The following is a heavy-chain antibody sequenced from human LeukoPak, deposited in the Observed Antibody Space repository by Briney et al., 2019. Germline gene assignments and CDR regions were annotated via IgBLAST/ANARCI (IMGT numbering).Heavy chain of an antibody. CDR2: IWYDGSNK. D-gene: IGHD6-13*01. J-gene: IGHJ6*02. CDR1: GFTFSSYG. CDR3: ARDQIIAAAGYYYYYGMDV. Sequence: GGSLRLSCAAAGFTFSSYGMHWVRQAPGKGLEGVAVIWYDGSNKYYADSVKGRFTISRDNSKNTLYLQMNNLRAEDTAVYYCARDQIIAAAGYYYYYGMDVWGQGTTVTVSS. V-gene: IGHV3-33*01.